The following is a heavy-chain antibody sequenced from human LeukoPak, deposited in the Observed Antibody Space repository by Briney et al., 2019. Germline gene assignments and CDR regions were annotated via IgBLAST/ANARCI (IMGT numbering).Heavy chain of an antibody. J-gene: IGHJ4*02. CDR1: GASINSYR. CDR2: ISYDGKT. CDR3: TKGYYEPFDC. V-gene: IGHV4-59*01. D-gene: IGHD3-22*01. Sequence: SETLSLTCNVSGASINSYRWNWIRQPPGKGLEWIGYISYDGKTNYNPSLKSRLTLSVDTSKNQFSLNLNSVTAADTARYYCTKGYYEPFDCLPQGTLVTVTS.